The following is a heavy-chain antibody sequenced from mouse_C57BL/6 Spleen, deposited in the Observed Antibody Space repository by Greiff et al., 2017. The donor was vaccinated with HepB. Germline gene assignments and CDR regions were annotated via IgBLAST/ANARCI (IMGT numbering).Heavy chain of an antibody. CDR1: GYTFTSYW. Sequence: QVQLQQPGAELVKPGASVKLSCKASGYTFTSYWMQWVKQRPGQGLEWIGEIDPSDSYTNYNQKFKGKATLTVDTSSSTAYMQLRSLTSEDSAVYYCASLTTVFDYWGQGTTLTVSS. V-gene: IGHV1-50*01. D-gene: IGHD1-1*01. J-gene: IGHJ2*01. CDR2: IDPSDSYT. CDR3: ASLTTVFDY.